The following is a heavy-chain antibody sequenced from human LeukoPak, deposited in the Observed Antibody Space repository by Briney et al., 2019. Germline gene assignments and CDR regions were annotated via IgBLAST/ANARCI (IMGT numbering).Heavy chain of an antibody. V-gene: IGHV1-18*01. Sequence: ASVKVSCKASGYTFTSYGISWVRQAPGQGLEWMGWISAYNGNTNYAQKLQGRVTMTTDTSTSTAYMELRSLRSDDTAVYYCARHGVSFGELPEKNDYWGQGTLVTVSS. CDR3: ARHGVSFGELPEKNDY. J-gene: IGHJ4*02. CDR1: GYTFTSYG. CDR2: ISAYNGNT. D-gene: IGHD3-10*01.